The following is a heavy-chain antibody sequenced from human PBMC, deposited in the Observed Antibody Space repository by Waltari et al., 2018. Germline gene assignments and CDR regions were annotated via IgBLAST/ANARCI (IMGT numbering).Heavy chain of an antibody. CDR3: ARSGTYRGYFDY. V-gene: IGHV4-39*01. Sequence: QLQLQESGPGLVKPSETLSLTCTVSGGSIGSSNNYWGWIRQPPGKGLEWIGSIYYSGNTYYNPSLKRRVTISVDTSKNQFSLRLSSATAADTAVYYCARSGTYRGYFDYWGQGTLVTVSS. CDR2: IYYSGNT. J-gene: IGHJ4*02. D-gene: IGHD1-26*01. CDR1: GGSIGSSNNY.